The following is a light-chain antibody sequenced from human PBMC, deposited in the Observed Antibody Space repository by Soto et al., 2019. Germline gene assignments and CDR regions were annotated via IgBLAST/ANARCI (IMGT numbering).Light chain of an antibody. CDR2: DAS. J-gene: IGKJ1*01. CDR1: QTIGSW. V-gene: IGKV1-5*01. CDR3: QQYNSYSGM. Sequence: DIQMTQSPSTLSASVGDRVTATCRASQTIGSWLAWYQQKPGRAPKLLIFDASSLESGVPSRFSGNGSGTEFTLTISGLQPDDFASYYCQQYNSYSGMFGQGTKVDIK.